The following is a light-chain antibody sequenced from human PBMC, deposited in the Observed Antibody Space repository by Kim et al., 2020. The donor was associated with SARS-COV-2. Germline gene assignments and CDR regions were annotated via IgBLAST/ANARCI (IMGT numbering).Light chain of an antibody. Sequence: QRVVISCTGSTSNSGAGSDVHWYQQLPGTAPKLLICANSDRPSGVPDRFSGSKSDTSASLAITGLQVEDEADYYCQSYDSNLSGWVFGGGNQLTVL. V-gene: IGLV1-40*01. CDR3: QSYDSNLSGWV. CDR2: ANS. J-gene: IGLJ3*02. CDR1: TSNSGAGSD.